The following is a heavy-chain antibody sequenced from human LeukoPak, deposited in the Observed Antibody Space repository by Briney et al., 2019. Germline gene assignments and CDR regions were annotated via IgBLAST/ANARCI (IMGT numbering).Heavy chain of an antibody. V-gene: IGHV3-7*01. J-gene: IGHJ4*02. CDR3: TRDVHDF. CDR1: GFTVSNSW. D-gene: IGHD6-6*01. Sequence: GGSLRLSCGASGFTVSNSWMSWIRQAPGKGLGWVATIKQDGIGKFYVDSVKGRFTISRDSAKNSLYLQMNSLRAEDTALYYCTRDVHDFWGQGTLVSVSS. CDR2: IKQDGIGK.